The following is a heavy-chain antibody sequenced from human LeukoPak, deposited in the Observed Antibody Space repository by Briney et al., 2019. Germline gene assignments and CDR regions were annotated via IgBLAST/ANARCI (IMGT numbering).Heavy chain of an antibody. D-gene: IGHD3-22*01. CDR2: INPNSGGT. CDR3: ATERLDSSGYYVLNY. V-gene: IGHV1-2*02. J-gene: IGHJ4*02. Sequence: ASVKVSRKASGYTFTGYYMHWVRQAPGQGLEWMGWINPNSGGTNYAQKFQGRVTMTRDTSISTAYMELSRLRSDDTAVYYCATERLDSSGYYVLNYWGQGTLVTVSS. CDR1: GYTFTGYY.